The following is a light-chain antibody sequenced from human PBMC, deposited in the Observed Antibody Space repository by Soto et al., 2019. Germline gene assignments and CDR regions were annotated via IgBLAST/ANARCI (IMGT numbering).Light chain of an antibody. CDR1: SSDVGGYNY. J-gene: IGLJ1*01. V-gene: IGLV2-14*01. CDR3: SSYTTSNTRQIV. Sequence: QSALTQPASVSGSPGQSITISCTGTSSDVGGYNYVSWYQQNPGKAPKFMIYDVSNRPSGVSNRFSGSKSGNTASLTISRLQAEDEADYYCSSYTTSNTRQIVFGTGTKLTVL. CDR2: DVS.